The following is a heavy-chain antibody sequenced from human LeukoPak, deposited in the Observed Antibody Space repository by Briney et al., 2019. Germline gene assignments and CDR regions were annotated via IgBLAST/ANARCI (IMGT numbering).Heavy chain of an antibody. J-gene: IGHJ6*02. CDR3: AKVRSSGWYDGMDV. V-gene: IGHV3-11*01. D-gene: IGHD6-19*01. CDR2: ISNSGSAI. Sequence: GSLRLSCAASGCTFSDFYMTWIRQAPGKGLEWVSYISNSGSAIYYADSVKGRVTISRDNAKNSLYLKMNGLRAEDTAMYYCAKVRSSGWYDGMDVWGQGTTVTVSS. CDR1: GCTFSDFY.